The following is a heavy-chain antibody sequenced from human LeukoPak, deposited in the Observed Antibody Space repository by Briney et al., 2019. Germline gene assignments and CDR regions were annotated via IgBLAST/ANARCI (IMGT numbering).Heavy chain of an antibody. CDR3: ARGHDFWSGSGGLQYNWFDP. CDR1: GGTFSSYA. J-gene: IGHJ5*02. Sequence: SVKVSCKASGGTFSSYAISWVRQAPGQGLEWMGGIIPIFGTANYAQKFQGRVTITADESTSTAYMELSSLRSDDTAVYYCARGHDFWSGSGGLQYNWFDPWGQGTLVTVSS. CDR2: IIPIFGTA. V-gene: IGHV1-69*13. D-gene: IGHD3-3*01.